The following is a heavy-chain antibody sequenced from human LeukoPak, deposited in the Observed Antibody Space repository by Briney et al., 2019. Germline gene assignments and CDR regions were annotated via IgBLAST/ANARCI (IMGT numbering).Heavy chain of an antibody. D-gene: IGHD4-17*01. Sequence: PSETLSLTCAVYGGSFSGYYWGWIRQPPGKWLEWIGEINHSGSTNYNPSLKSRVTISVDTAKNQFSLKLSSVTAADTAVYCCAREPALNTVTTYPKFDYWGQGTLVTVSS. CDR1: GGSFSGYY. V-gene: IGHV4-34*01. J-gene: IGHJ4*02. CDR3: AREPALNTVTTYPKFDY. CDR2: INHSGST.